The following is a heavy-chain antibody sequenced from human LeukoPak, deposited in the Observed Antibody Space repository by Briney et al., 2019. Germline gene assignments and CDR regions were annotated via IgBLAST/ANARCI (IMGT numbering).Heavy chain of an antibody. CDR3: ATGYYTPDY. CDR1: GGSISSHY. V-gene: IGHV4-59*11. D-gene: IGHD2/OR15-2a*01. CDR2: IYYSGST. Sequence: PSETLSLTCTVSGGSISSHYWSWIRQPPGKGLEWIGYIYYSGSTYYNPSLKSRVTISVDTSKNQFSLKLTSVTAADTAVYYYATGYYTPDYWGQGTQVTVSS. J-gene: IGHJ4*02.